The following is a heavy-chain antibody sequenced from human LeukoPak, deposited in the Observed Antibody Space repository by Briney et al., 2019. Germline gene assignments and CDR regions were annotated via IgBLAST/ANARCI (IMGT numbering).Heavy chain of an antibody. V-gene: IGHV4-59*01. D-gene: IGHD6-19*01. J-gene: IGHJ5*02. CDR3: ARYSSGRGGWFDP. Sequence: SETLSLTCTVSGGSISSYYWSWIRQPPGKGLEWIGYIYYSGSTNYNPSLKSRVTISVDTSKNQFSLKLSSVTAADTAVYYCARYSSGRGGWFDPSGQGTLVTVSS. CDR1: GGSISSYY. CDR2: IYYSGST.